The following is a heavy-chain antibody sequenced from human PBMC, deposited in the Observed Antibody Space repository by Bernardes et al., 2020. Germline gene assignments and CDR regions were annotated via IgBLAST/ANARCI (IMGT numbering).Heavy chain of an antibody. D-gene: IGHD3-10*01. J-gene: IGHJ4*02. V-gene: IGHV4-39*02. CDR1: DGSISSRSYY. CDR3: AKEYRGSSRAL. Sequence: SETLSLTCTVSDGSISSRSYYWGWVRQPPGKGLEWIASVYYSGTTFYKPSLKSRVTISIDTSKNQFSLKLSSVTAADTAVYYCAKEYRGSSRALWGQGTLVTVSS. CDR2: VYYSGTT.